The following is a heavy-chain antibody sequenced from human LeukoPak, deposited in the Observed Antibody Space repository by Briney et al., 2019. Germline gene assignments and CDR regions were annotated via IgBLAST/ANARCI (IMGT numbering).Heavy chain of an antibody. CDR1: GGSISSNKYY. J-gene: IGHJ3*02. Sequence: SETLSLTCTVSGGSISSNKYYWGWIRQPPGKGLEWIGSIYYSGSTYYNPTLKSRVTIFVDTSKNQFSLKLSSVTAAATAVYYCATPYSGGYQGLDIWGQGTMVTVSS. CDR2: IYYSGST. CDR3: ATPYSGGYQGLDI. V-gene: IGHV4-39*01. D-gene: IGHD1-26*01.